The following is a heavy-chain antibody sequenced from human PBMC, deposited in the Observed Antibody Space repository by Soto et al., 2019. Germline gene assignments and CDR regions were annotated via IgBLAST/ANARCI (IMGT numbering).Heavy chain of an antibody. D-gene: IGHD4-17*01. CDR2: ISAYIEYT. CDR1: GYSLYNYD. CDR3: ARARATVTTERALGY. V-gene: IGHV1-18*01. J-gene: IGHJ4*02. Sequence: ASVKVSCKASGYSLYNYDITWVRQARGQGLEWMGTISAYIEYTNIAQNLQGRISLTTDKSTATAYMELKNLTSDDTAVYYCARARATVTTERALGYWGQGTLVTVSS.